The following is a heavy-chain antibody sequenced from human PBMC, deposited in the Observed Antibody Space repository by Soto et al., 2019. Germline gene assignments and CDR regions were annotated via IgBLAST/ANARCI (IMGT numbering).Heavy chain of an antibody. J-gene: IGHJ4*02. CDR1: GGSFSGYY. Sequence: SETLSLTCAVYGGSFSGYYWSWIRQPPGKGLEWIGEINHSGSTNYNPSLKSRVTISVDTSKNQFSLDLTSLTAADTAVYYCAGRNQLSEAPFWGQGTLVTVSS. CDR2: INHSGST. CDR3: AGRNQLSEAPF. V-gene: IGHV4-34*01.